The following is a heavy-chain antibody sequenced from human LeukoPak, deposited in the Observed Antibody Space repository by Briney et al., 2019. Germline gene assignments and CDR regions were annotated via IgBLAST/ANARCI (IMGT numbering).Heavy chain of an antibody. CDR3: ARKSGWYGSYYYGMDV. D-gene: IGHD6-19*01. CDR2: ISRSSSYT. Sequence: SGGSLRLSCAASGFTFSDYYMSWIRQAPGKGLEWVSYISRSSSYTNYADSVKGRFTISRDNAKNSLYLQMNSLRAEDTAVYYCARKSGWYGSYYYGMDVWGKGTTVTVSS. V-gene: IGHV3-11*06. CDR1: GFTFSDYY. J-gene: IGHJ6*04.